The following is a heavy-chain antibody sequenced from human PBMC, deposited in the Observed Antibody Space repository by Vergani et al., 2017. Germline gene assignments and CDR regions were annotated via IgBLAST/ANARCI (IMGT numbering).Heavy chain of an antibody. D-gene: IGHD2-2*02. J-gene: IGHJ6*02. CDR3: ARGEDIVVVPAAIRVYYYYGMDV. V-gene: IGHV4-59*01. CDR1: GGSISSYY. CDR2: IYYSGST. Sequence: QVQLQESGPGLVKPSETLSLTCTVSGGSISSYYWSWIRQPPGKGLEWIGYIYYSGSTNDNPSLKSRVTISVDTSKNQFSLKLSSVTAADTAVYDCARGEDIVVVPAAIRVYYYYGMDVWGQGTTVTVSS.